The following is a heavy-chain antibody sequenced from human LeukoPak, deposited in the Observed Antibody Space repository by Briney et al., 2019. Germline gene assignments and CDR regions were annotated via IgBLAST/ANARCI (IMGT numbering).Heavy chain of an antibody. V-gene: IGHV4-34*01. J-gene: IGHJ4*02. CDR1: GGSFSGYY. CDR2: INHSGST. CDR3: ARHWGALRGYFDY. Sequence: PSETLSLTCAVYGGSFSGYYWSWIRQPPGKGLEWIGEINHSGSTNYNPSLKSRVTISVDTSKNQFSLKLSSVTAADTAVYYCARHWGALRGYFDYWGQGTLVTVSS. D-gene: IGHD3-16*01.